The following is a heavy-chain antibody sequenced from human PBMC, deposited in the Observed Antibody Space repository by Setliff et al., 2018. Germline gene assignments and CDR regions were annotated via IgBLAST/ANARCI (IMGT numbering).Heavy chain of an antibody. J-gene: IGHJ4*02. D-gene: IGHD6-19*01. CDR2: IYYSGRTS. CDR3: ARGRAGHSGH. CDR1: GGSISSGGYY. V-gene: IGHV4-31*03. Sequence: SETLSLTCTVSGGSISSGGYYWSWIRQHPGKGLEWIGYIYYSGRTSYYHPSLKSRVTISVDTSKNQFSLKLSSVTAADTAVYYCARGRAGHSGHWGQGTLVTVSS.